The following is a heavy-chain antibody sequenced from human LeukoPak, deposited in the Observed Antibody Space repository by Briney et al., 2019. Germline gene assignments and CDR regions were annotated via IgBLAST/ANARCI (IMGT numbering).Heavy chain of an antibody. D-gene: IGHD3-10*01. CDR3: AREVTMVRGVIIGSPWWYFDL. V-gene: IGHV4-59*01. CDR2: IYYSGST. J-gene: IGHJ2*01. Sequence: PSETLSLTCTVSGGSIGSYYWSWIRQPPGKGLEWIGYIYYSGSTNYNPSLKSRVTISVDTSKNQFSLKLSSVTAADTAVYYCAREVTMVRGVIIGSPWWYFDLWGRGTLVTVSS. CDR1: GGSIGSYY.